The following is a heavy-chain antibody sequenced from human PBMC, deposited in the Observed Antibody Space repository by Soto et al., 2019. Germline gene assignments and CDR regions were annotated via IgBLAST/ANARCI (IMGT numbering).Heavy chain of an antibody. J-gene: IGHJ4*02. V-gene: IGHV4-34*01. CDR1: GGSFSGYY. D-gene: IGHD3-22*01. CDR3: ARGYSYDSSGYSKTPFDY. CDR2: INHSGST. Sequence: SETLSLTCAVYGGSFSGYYWSWIRQPPGKGLEWIGEINHSGSTNYNPSLKSRVTISVDTSKNQFSLKLSSVTAADTAVYYCARGYSYDSSGYSKTPFDYWGQGTPVTVS.